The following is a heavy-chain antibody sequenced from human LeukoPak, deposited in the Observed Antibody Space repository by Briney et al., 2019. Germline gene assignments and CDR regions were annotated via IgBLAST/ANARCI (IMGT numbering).Heavy chain of an antibody. CDR1: GFSISSGHY. Sequence: SETLSLTCTVSGFSISSGHYWGWVRQPPGAGLEWIVSVYQSGTTYYNPSLKSRVTTSVDMSKNQFSLRLRPVTAADTAVYYCARIFIRNGYSSYFDCWGQGTLVTVSS. CDR2: VYQSGTT. D-gene: IGHD5-18*01. J-gene: IGHJ4*02. V-gene: IGHV4-38-2*02. CDR3: ARIFIRNGYSSYFDC.